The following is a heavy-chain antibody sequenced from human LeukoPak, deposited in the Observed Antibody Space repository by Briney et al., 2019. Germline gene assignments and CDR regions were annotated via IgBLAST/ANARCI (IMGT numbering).Heavy chain of an antibody. CDR3: ARDHSDFWSGYYTDHRAFDI. J-gene: IGHJ3*02. V-gene: IGHV4-30-4*08. Sequence: PSETLSLTCTVSGGSISSGDYYWSWIRQPPGKGLEWIGYIYYSRSTYYNPSLKSRVTISVDTSKNQFSLKLSSVTAADTAVYYCARDHSDFWSGYYTDHRAFDIWGQGTMVTVSS. CDR2: IYYSRST. CDR1: GGSISSGDYY. D-gene: IGHD3-3*01.